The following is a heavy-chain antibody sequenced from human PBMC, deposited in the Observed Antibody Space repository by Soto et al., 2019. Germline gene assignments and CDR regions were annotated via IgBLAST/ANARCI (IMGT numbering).Heavy chain of an antibody. J-gene: IGHJ6*03. D-gene: IGHD3-10*01. V-gene: IGHV4-39*01. Sequence: SETLSLTCTVSGGSISSSSYYWGWIRQPPGKGLEWIGSIYYSGSTYYNPSLKSRVTISVDTSKNQFSLKLSSVTAADTAVYYCARRGDEYYYGSGIMDVWGKGTTVTVSS. CDR2: IYYSGST. CDR1: GGSISSSSYY. CDR3: ARRGDEYYYGSGIMDV.